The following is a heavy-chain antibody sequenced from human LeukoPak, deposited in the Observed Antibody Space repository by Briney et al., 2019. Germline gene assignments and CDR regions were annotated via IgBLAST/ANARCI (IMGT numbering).Heavy chain of an antibody. CDR2: ISWNSGSI. CDR3: AKDQNWSDVTGAFDI. J-gene: IGHJ3*02. Sequence: GRSLRLSCAASGFTFDDYAMHWVRQAPGKGLEWVSGISWNSGSIGYADSVKGRFTISRDNAKNSLYLQMNSLRAEDMALYYCAKDQNWSDVTGAFDIWGQGTMVTVSS. V-gene: IGHV3-9*03. CDR1: GFTFDDYA. D-gene: IGHD1-1*01.